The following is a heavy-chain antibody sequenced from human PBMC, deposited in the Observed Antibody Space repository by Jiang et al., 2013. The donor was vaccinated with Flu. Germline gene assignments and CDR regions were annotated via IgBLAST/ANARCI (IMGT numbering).Heavy chain of an antibody. CDR2: INPRGGRT. V-gene: IGHV1-46*01. Sequence: SVKISCKASGYTFTTYYIQWVREAPGQGLEWMGIINPRGGRTTYPQKFQGRVTLTTDTSTSTVYTELSTLGSDDTAVYYCARDNPITVAGTTYYSYGLDVWGQGTTVTVSS. D-gene: IGHD6-19*01. J-gene: IGHJ6*02. CDR1: GYTFTTYY. CDR3: ARDNPITVAGTTYYSYGLDV.